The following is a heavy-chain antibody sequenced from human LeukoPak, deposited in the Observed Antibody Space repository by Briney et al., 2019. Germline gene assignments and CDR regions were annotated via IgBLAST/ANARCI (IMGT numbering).Heavy chain of an antibody. CDR2: MNPNSGNT. D-gene: IGHD1-26*01. V-gene: IGHV1-8*01. CDR1: GYTFTSYD. Sequence: ASVKASCKASGYTFTSYDINWVRQATGQGLEWMGWMNPNSGNTGYAQKFQGRVTMTRNTSISTAYMELSSLRSEDTAVYYCARVREWELLIVAFDIWGQGTMVTVSS. J-gene: IGHJ3*02. CDR3: ARVREWELLIVAFDI.